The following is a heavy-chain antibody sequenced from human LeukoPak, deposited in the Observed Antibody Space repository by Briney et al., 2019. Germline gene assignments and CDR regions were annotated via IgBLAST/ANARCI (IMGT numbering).Heavy chain of an antibody. Sequence: PSETLSLTCAVYGGSFSGYYWSWIRQPPGKGLEWIGEINHSGSTNYNPSLKSRVTISVDTSKNQFSLKLSSVTAADTAVYYCARVQDGYCSGGSCYGGFDYWGQGTLVTVSS. D-gene: IGHD2-15*01. V-gene: IGHV4-34*01. CDR2: INHSGST. CDR1: GGSFSGYY. CDR3: ARVQDGYCSGGSCYGGFDY. J-gene: IGHJ4*02.